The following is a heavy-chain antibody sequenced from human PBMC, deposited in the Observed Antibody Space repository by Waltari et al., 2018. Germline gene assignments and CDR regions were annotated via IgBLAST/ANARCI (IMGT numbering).Heavy chain of an antibody. V-gene: IGHV4-39*01. CDR2: IYYSGGT. D-gene: IGHD3-10*01. CDR3: ARHYGSGKDYYYYMDV. J-gene: IGHJ6*03. Sequence: QLQLQESGPGLVKPSETLSLTCTVSGGSISSSSYYWGWIRQPPGKGLEWIGSIYYSGGTYYNPSLKSRVTISVDTSKNQFSLKLSSVTAADTAVYYCARHYGSGKDYYYYMDVWGKGTTVTVSS. CDR1: GGSISSSSYY.